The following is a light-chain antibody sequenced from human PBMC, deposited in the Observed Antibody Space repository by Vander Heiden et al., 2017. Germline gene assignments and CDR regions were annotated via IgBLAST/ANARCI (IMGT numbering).Light chain of an antibody. CDR1: QSVLYSSSNKNY. CDR3: QQYYSIPYT. V-gene: IGKV4-1*01. CDR2: WAS. J-gene: IGKJ2*01. Sequence: DIVMTQSPDSLSVSLGERANINCKSTQSVLYSSSNKNYLAWYQQKPGQPPKLLIYWASTREPGVPDRFSGSGSGTDFTLTISSLQAEDVAVYYCQQYYSIPYTFGQGTKLEIK.